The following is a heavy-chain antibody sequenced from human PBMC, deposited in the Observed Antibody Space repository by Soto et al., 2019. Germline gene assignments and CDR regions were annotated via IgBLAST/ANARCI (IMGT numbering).Heavy chain of an antibody. V-gene: IGHV1-2*04. D-gene: IGHD3-10*01. CDR3: ARNKGSGSGRYYGMDV. J-gene: IGHJ6*02. Sequence: ASVKVSCKASGYTFTGYYMHWVRQAPGQGLEWMGWINPNSGGTNYAQKFQGWVTMTRDTSISTAYMELSRLRSDDTAVYYCARNKGSGSGRYYGMDVWGQGTTVTVS. CDR2: INPNSGGT. CDR1: GYTFTGYY.